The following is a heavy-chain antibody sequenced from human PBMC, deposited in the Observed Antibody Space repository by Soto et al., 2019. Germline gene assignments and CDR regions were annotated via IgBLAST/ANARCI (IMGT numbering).Heavy chain of an antibody. Sequence: QLQLQESGSGLVKPSQTLSLTCAVSGGSISSGGYSWSWIRQPPGKGLEWIGYIYHSGRTSYNPPLKSRVTISVDRSTNQCSLKLSSVTAADTAVYYCARGQVVAAQHWGQGTLVTVSS. V-gene: IGHV4-30-2*01. J-gene: IGHJ4*02. CDR2: IYHSGRT. D-gene: IGHD2-15*01. CDR3: ARGQVVAAQH. CDR1: GGSISSGGYS.